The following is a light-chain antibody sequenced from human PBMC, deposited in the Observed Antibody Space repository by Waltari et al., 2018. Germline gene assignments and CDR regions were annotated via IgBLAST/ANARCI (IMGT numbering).Light chain of an antibody. J-gene: IGLJ3*02. Sequence: QSVLTQPPSVSAAPGQKVTISCSGSNSTIGTTYVSWFQQFPKTAPKILIHDNDKRPSGIPDRFSGSKSGTSATLDITGLQAGDEADYYCGTWDNSLTAGVFGGGTKLTVL. V-gene: IGLV1-51*01. CDR1: NSTIGTTY. CDR3: GTWDNSLTAGV. CDR2: DND.